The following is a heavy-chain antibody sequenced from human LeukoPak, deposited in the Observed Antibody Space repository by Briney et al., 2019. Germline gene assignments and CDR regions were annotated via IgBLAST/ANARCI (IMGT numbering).Heavy chain of an antibody. CDR3: ARAAAGGPLNALHS. D-gene: IGHD6-13*01. CDR2: IIPAFGAA. J-gene: IGHJ3*01. Sequence: ASVKVSCQASGGTFSSNIIAWVRQARGEGLEWMGGIIPAFGAARHSQTFQGRVTISADESTKTAYMELRSLTSDDTAVYYCARAAAGGPLNALHSWGPGTVVTVSS. CDR1: GGTFSSNI. V-gene: IGHV1-69*13.